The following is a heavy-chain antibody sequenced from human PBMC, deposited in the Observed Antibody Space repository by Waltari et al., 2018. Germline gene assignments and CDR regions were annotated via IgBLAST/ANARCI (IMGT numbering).Heavy chain of an antibody. V-gene: IGHV1-2*06. J-gene: IGHJ4*02. CDR2: INPNSGGT. CDR1: GYTFTGYY. Sequence: QVQLVQSGAEVKKPGASVKVSCKASGYTFTGYYMPWVRQAPGTGLEGMGRINPNSGGTNYAQKFQGRVTMTRDTSISTAYMELSSLRSEDTAVYYCARPGEGGYLDYWGQGTLVTVSS. CDR3: ARPGEGGYLDY. D-gene: IGHD2-15*01.